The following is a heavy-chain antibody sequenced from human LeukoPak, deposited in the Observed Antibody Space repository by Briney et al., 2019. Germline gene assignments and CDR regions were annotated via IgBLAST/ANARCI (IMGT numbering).Heavy chain of an antibody. Sequence: SETLSLTCSVSGGSVSSGSSYWSWIRQPPGKGLEWIGYIYYSGSTNYNPSLKSRVTISVDTAKNQFPLKLSSVTAADTAVYYCARSLKPAVAPVGVWGKGTTVTVSS. D-gene: IGHD6-13*01. CDR3: ARSLKPAVAPVGV. CDR2: IYYSGST. V-gene: IGHV4-61*01. CDR1: GGSVSSGSSY. J-gene: IGHJ6*04.